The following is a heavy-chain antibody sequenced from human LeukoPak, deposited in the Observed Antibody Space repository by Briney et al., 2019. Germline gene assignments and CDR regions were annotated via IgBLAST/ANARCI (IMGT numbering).Heavy chain of an antibody. D-gene: IGHD4-17*01. CDR2: ISGSGGST. CDR1: GFTFSSYA. CDR3: AKFSHPYDSGDYEYYFDY. V-gene: IGHV3-23*01. Sequence: PGGSLRLSCAASGFTFSSYAMSWVRQAPGKGLEWVSAISGSGGSTYYADPVKGRFTISSDNSKNTLYLQMNSLRAEDTAVYYCAKFSHPYDSGDYEYYFDYWGQGTLVTVSS. J-gene: IGHJ4*02.